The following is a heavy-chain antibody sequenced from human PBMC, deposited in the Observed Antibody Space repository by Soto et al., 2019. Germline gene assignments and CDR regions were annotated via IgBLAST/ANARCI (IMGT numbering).Heavy chain of an antibody. CDR1: GYPFGDYA. J-gene: IGHJ3*01. V-gene: IGHV3-23*01. CDR3: AKDAIPYNGRDDAFDL. D-gene: IGHD2-2*02. CDR2: IGPIEAHAP. Sequence: EVQLLESGGDLVQPGGTLILSCVASGYPFGDYAMRWVRQAPGKGLEWVSAIGPIEAHAPAYAASVKGRFTISRDNSRNILYLQMTNLRAEDTGVYYCAKDAIPYNGRDDAFDLWDQGTMVTVSS.